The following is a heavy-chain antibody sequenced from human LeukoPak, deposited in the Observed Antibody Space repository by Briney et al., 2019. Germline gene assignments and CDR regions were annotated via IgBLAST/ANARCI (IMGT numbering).Heavy chain of an antibody. V-gene: IGHV3-23*01. CDR3: ATDSSSSLMDDY. CDR2: ISGSGGST. J-gene: IGHJ4*02. Sequence: PGRSPRLSCAASGFTFSSYAMSWVRQAPGKGLEWVSAISGSGGSTYYADSVKGRFTISRDNSKNTLCLQMNSLRAEDTAVYYCATDSSSSLMDDYWGQGTLVTVSS. CDR1: GFTFSSYA. D-gene: IGHD6-6*01.